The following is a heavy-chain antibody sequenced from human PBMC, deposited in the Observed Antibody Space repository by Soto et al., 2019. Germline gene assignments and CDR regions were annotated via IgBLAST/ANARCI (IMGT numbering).Heavy chain of an antibody. CDR3: ARTESGTFDP. V-gene: IGHV4-30-2*01. D-gene: IGHD1-7*01. CDR1: GGSISSGGYS. J-gene: IGHJ5*02. CDR2: IYHSGST. Sequence: SETLSLTCAVSGGSISSGGYSWIWIRQPPGKGLEWIGYIYHSGSTYYNPSLKSRVTISVDRSKNQFSLKLSSVTAADTAVYYCARTESGTFDPWGQGTLVTVSS.